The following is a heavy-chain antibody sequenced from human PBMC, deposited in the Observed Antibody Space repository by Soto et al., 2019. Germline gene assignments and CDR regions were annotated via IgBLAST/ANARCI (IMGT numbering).Heavy chain of an antibody. CDR2: IYYSRSS. D-gene: IGHD4-17*01. Sequence: SETLSLTCAVSGGSIRSYYWSWIRQPPGKGLEWIGYIYYSRSSNYNPSFKSRVTISVDTSKNQFSLKLSSVTAADTAVYYCARDLRLPYGMDVWGQGTTVTVSS. CDR3: ARDLRLPYGMDV. J-gene: IGHJ6*02. CDR1: GGSIRSYY. V-gene: IGHV4-59*01.